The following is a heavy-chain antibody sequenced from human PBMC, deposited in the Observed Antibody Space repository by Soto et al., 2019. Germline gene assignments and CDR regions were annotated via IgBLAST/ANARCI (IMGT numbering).Heavy chain of an antibody. CDR2: ISAGGRSI. J-gene: IGHJ3*02. CDR1: GFTFSTYT. V-gene: IGHV3-21*01. Sequence: GGSLRLSCAASGFTFSTYTMNWVRQAPGKGLEWVSSISAGGRSIFYADSMKGRSTVSRDNAKSSLYLQMNSLRADDTAVYYFPRSKPDNPFDIWGQGKMVTVS. CDR3: PRSKPDNPFDI. D-gene: IGHD2-15*01.